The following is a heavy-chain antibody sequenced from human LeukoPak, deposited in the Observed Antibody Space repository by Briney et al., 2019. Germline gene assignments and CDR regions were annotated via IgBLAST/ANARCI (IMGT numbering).Heavy chain of an antibody. Sequence: SETLSLTCTVSGGSISSSTYYWGWIRQPPGKGLEWVGSVYYTRSTYYNPSLKSRVTISVDTSKNQFSLKLTSVTASDTAVYYCARGVAGATVDYWGQGTLVTVSS. CDR2: VYYTRST. J-gene: IGHJ4*02. D-gene: IGHD1-26*01. CDR1: GGSISSSTYY. V-gene: IGHV4-39*01. CDR3: ARGVAGATVDY.